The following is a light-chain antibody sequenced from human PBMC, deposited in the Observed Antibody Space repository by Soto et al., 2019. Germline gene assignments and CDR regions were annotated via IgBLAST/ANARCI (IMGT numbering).Light chain of an antibody. CDR1: ALPKQY. V-gene: IGLV3-25*02. CDR2: KDS. J-gene: IGLJ1*01. Sequence: SYELTQPPSVSVSPGQTARITCSGDALPKQYSCWYQQKPGQAPVLVIYKDSERSSGIPERFSGSSSGTTVTLTISGVQAEDEADYYCQSADSSGTYVFGTGTKVTVL. CDR3: QSADSSGTYV.